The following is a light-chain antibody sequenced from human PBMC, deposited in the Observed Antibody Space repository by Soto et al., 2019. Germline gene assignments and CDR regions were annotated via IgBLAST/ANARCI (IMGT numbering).Light chain of an antibody. V-gene: IGKV1-33*01. CDR3: QQYDIPPIT. Sequence: DIQMTQSPSSLFASVGDRVTITCQATQDINIYLTWYQQKPGKAPSLLIYDASNLEMGVPSRFSGSGSGTHFTFTISSLQTEDIGTYYCQQYDIPPITFGRGTRLDI. CDR2: DAS. CDR1: QDINIY. J-gene: IGKJ5*01.